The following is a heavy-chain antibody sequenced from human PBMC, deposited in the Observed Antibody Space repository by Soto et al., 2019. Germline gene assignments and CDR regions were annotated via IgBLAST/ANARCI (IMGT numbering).Heavy chain of an antibody. D-gene: IGHD3-22*01. V-gene: IGHV1-69*01. CDR2: IIAILGEA. Sequence: QVQLVQSGAEVKKPGSSVKVSCKASGGTFSSYAISWVRQAPGQGLEWMGGIIAILGEANYAEKFQGRVTITADESTSTAYMELSSLRSEDTAVYYCARERGGAIIVGVTGTFDVWGQGTLVTVSS. CDR1: GGTFSSYA. CDR3: ARERGGAIIVGVTGTFDV. J-gene: IGHJ3*01.